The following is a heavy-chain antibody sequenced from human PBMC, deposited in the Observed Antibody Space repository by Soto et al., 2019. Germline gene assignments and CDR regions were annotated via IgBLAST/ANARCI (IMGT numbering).Heavy chain of an antibody. CDR1: GFTFTSSA. V-gene: IGHV1-58*02. Sequence: ASVKVSCKASGFTFTSSAMQWVRQARGQRLEWIGWIVVGSGNTNYAQKFQERVTITRDMSTSTAYLELSSLRSEDTAVYYCAADGRESRSYYYYMDVWGKGTTVTVSS. CDR2: IVVGSGNT. J-gene: IGHJ6*03. D-gene: IGHD1-1*01. CDR3: AADGRESRSYYYYMDV.